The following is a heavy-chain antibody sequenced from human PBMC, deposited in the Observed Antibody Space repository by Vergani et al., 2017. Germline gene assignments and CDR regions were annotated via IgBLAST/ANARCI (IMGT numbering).Heavy chain of an antibody. CDR3: ARPWGAPHSFDI. D-gene: IGHD7-27*01. Sequence: QVQLQESGPGLVKPSETLSLTCTVPGGSISSYYWSWIRQPPGKGLEWIGYIYYSGSTNYNPSLKSRVTISVDTSKNQFSLKLSSVTAADTAVYYCARPWGAPHSFDIWGQGTMVTVSS. V-gene: IGHV4-59*01. J-gene: IGHJ3*02. CDR2: IYYSGST. CDR1: GGSISSYY.